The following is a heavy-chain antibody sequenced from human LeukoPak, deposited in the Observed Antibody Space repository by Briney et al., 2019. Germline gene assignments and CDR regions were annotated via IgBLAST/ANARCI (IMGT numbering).Heavy chain of an antibody. CDR2: IWYDGSNK. CDR3: ARDYYGSGSYSDFYYYYYGMDV. V-gene: IGHV3-33*01. CDR1: GFTFSSYG. Sequence: GGSLRLSCAASGFTFSSYGMHWVRQAPGKGLEWVAVIWYDGSNKYYADSVEGRFTISRDNSKNTLYLQMNSLRAEDTAVYYCARDYYGSGSYSDFYYYYYGMDVWGKGTTVTVSS. J-gene: IGHJ6*04. D-gene: IGHD3-10*01.